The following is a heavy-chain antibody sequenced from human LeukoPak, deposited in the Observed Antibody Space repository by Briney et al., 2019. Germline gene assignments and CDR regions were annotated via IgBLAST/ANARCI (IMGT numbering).Heavy chain of an antibody. V-gene: IGHV3-11*01. CDR3: ARRAGAYSHPYDY. CDR1: GFTFSDYY. Sequence: PGGSLRLSCAASGFTFSDYYMSWIRQAPGKGLEWVSYISSSGSTIYYADSVKGRFTISRDNSKNTLYLQMNSLRAEDTAVYYCARRAGAYSHPYDYWGQGTLVTVSS. J-gene: IGHJ4*02. D-gene: IGHD4/OR15-4a*01. CDR2: ISSSGSTI.